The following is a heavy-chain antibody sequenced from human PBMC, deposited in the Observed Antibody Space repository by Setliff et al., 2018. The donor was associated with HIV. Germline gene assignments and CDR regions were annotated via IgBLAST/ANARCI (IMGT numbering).Heavy chain of an antibody. CDR3: ARDHPGIAY. CDR2: IHAGSGDT. Sequence: ASVKVSCKAFGYTFTNNVIHWVRQAPGQRLEWMGWIHAGSGDTQYSQKFQGRVTITRDTSASTVYMELSSLRSEDTAMYYCARDHPGIAYWGQGTMVTVSS. V-gene: IGHV1-3*01. J-gene: IGHJ4*02. CDR1: GYTFTNNV.